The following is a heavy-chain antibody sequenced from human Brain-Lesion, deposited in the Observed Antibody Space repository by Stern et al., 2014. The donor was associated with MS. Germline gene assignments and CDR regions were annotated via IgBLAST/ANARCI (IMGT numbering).Heavy chain of an antibody. CDR3: AKWPHHIAVAGTRYFQH. J-gene: IGHJ1*01. V-gene: IGHV3-23*04. Sequence: EVQLVESGGGLVQPGGSLRLSCAASGFSFSTYAMSWVRQTPGKGLQWVSVISVRGGPPYYADSVKGRFTISRDNSKNTLYLQMDSLRADDTAVYYCAKWPHHIAVAGTRYFQHWGQGTLVTVSS. CDR2: ISVRGGPP. CDR1: GFSFSTYA. D-gene: IGHD6-19*01.